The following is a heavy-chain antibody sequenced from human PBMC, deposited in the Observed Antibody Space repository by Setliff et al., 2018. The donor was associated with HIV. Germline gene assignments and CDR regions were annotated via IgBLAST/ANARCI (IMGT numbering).Heavy chain of an antibody. J-gene: IGHJ5*02. CDR3: ARDHYYGSGTYYRGGSGFDP. CDR2: INPNGGGT. V-gene: IGHV1-2*02. D-gene: IGHD3-10*01. CDR1: GYTFTGYY. Sequence: ASVKVSCKASGYTFTGYYMHWVRQAPGQGLGWMGWINPNGGGTNYAQKFQGRVTMTRDTSTSTVYMELSSLRSEDTALYYCARDHYYGSGTYYRGGSGFDPWGQGTLVTVSS.